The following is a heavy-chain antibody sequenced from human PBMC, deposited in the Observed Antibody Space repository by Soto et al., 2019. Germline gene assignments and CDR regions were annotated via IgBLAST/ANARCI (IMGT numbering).Heavy chain of an antibody. J-gene: IGHJ5*02. CDR1: GYTFTSYY. CDR2: INPSGGSA. V-gene: IGHV1-46*01. Sequence: ASVKVSCKASGYTFTSYYMHWVRQAPGQGLEWMGIINPSGGSANYAQKLQGRVTMTTDTSTSTAYMELRSLRSDDTAVYYCARGSYDFWSGYYGGFSFDPWGQGTLVTVSS. CDR3: ARGSYDFWSGYYGGFSFDP. D-gene: IGHD3-3*01.